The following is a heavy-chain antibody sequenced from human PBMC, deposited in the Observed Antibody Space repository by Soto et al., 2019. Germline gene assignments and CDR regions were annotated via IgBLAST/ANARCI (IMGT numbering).Heavy chain of an antibody. Sequence: QVQLVQSGAEVKNPGASVKVSCKTSGYTFTKYGVGWVRQAPGQGLEWMGWISGSSGNANYPEKVQGRITLTTDTSTSTAYIELRSLRSDDTAVYYCAREMAGLGGEYDYWGQGTLVTVSS. CDR1: GYTFTKYG. D-gene: IGHD3-16*01. CDR2: ISGSSGNA. CDR3: AREMAGLGGEYDY. V-gene: IGHV1-18*01. J-gene: IGHJ4*02.